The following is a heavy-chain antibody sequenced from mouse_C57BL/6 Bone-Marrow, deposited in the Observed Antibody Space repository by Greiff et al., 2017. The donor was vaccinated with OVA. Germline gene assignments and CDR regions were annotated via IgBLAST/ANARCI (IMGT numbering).Heavy chain of an antibody. Sequence: QVQLQQSGAELVKPGASVKISCKASGYTFTDYYINWVKQRPGQGLEWIGKIGPGSGSTYYNQKFKGKATLTVDQSSSTAYMQLNSLTSEDSAVYYCARWAIYYGNLDYWGQGTTLTVSS. CDR1: GYTFTDYY. CDR3: ARWAIYYGNLDY. D-gene: IGHD2-1*01. J-gene: IGHJ2*01. CDR2: IGPGSGST. V-gene: IGHV1-77*01.